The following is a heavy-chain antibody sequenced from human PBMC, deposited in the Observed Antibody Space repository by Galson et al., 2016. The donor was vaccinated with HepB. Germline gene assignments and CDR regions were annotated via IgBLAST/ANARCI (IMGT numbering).Heavy chain of an antibody. V-gene: IGHV3-48*02. Sequence: SLRLSCAASGFTFSTYSVNWVRQAPGKGLEWVSYISSSATTIYYADSVKGRFTISRDNAKNSLYLQMNSLREEDTAVYYCARESVVPGALPWSYFYYGMDVWGQGTTVIVSS. CDR2: ISSSATTI. D-gene: IGHD2-2*01. CDR3: ARESVVPGALPWSYFYYGMDV. J-gene: IGHJ6*02. CDR1: GFTFSTYS.